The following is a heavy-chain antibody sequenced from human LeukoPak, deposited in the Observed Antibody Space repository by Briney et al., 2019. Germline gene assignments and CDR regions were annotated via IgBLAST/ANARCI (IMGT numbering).Heavy chain of an antibody. CDR3: AGTYYYDSSGFTKEWYFDL. CDR1: GGSISPYY. Sequence: SETLSLTCTVSGGSISPYYWSWIRQPPGKGLEWIGYIYYSGSTNYNPSLKSRVTISVDTSKNQFSLKLSSVTAADTAVYYCAGTYYYDSSGFTKEWYFDLWGRGTLVTVSS. V-gene: IGHV4-59*08. J-gene: IGHJ2*01. CDR2: IYYSGST. D-gene: IGHD3-22*01.